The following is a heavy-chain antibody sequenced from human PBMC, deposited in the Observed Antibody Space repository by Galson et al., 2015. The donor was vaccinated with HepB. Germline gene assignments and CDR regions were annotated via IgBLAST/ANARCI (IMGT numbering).Heavy chain of an antibody. CDR1: GFTFSSYR. Sequence: SLRLSCAASGFTFSSYRMSWVRQAPGKGLEWVANIKQDGSEKYYVDSVKGRFTISRDNAKNSLYLQMNSLRAEDTAVYYCAREHCSSTSCYSGYYYGMDVWGQGTTVTVSS. J-gene: IGHJ6*02. CDR3: AREHCSSTSCYSGYYYGMDV. V-gene: IGHV3-7*03. CDR2: IKQDGSEK. D-gene: IGHD2-2*02.